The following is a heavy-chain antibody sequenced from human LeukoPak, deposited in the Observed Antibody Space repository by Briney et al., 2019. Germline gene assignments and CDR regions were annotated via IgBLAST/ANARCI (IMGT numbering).Heavy chain of an antibody. J-gene: IGHJ4*02. Sequence: GGSLRLSCAASGFTFSSYAMSWVRQAPGKGLEWVSAISGSGGSTYYADSVKGRFTISRDNSKNTLYLQMNSLRAEDTAVYYCAKDGALLRWPVYYFGYWGQGTLVTVSS. CDR1: GFTFSSYA. CDR3: AKDGALLRWPVYYFGY. V-gene: IGHV3-23*01. D-gene: IGHD4-23*01. CDR2: ISGSGGST.